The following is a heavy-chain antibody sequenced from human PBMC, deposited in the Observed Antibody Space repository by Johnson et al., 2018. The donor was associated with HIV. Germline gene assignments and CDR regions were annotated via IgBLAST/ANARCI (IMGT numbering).Heavy chain of an antibody. J-gene: IGHJ3*02. Sequence: EVQLVESGGGVVQPGRSLRLSCAASGFPFDDYGLSWVRQAPGKGLEWVSGRNWNGGSTGYADSVKGRCTISRDNAKNSLYMQMNSLRAEDTAVYYCAERSPILRAFDIWGQGTMVTVSS. CDR2: RNWNGGST. V-gene: IGHV3-20*04. CDR3: AERSPILRAFDI. CDR1: GFPFDDYG.